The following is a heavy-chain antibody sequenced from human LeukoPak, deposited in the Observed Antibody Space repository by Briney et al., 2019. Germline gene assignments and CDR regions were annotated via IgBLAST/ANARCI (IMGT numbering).Heavy chain of an antibody. CDR3: ARDKGSYDSDF. Sequence: PGGSLRLSCAASGFTFSGYTMNWLPQAPGKGLEWVSYISSSSSYIYYADSVKGRFTISRDNAKNSLYLQMNTLRAEEAAVYYCARDKGSYDSDFWGQGTLVTVSS. CDR2: ISSSSSYI. V-gene: IGHV3-21*01. CDR1: GFTFSGYT. J-gene: IGHJ4*02. D-gene: IGHD5-18*01.